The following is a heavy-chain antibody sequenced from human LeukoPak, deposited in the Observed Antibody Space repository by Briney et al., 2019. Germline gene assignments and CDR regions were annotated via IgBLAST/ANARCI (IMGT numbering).Heavy chain of an antibody. J-gene: IGHJ4*02. CDR3: AKEREAYCSGGSCYGSDKLFPADY. Sequence: GGSLRLSCGASGLTVSSYGMSWVRQAPGKGLEWVSTIIGSAVNTYYADSVKGRFTISRDNSKNTLYLQMNSLRAEDTAIYYCAKEREAYCSGGSCYGSDKLFPADYWGQGSLVTVSS. CDR1: GLTVSSYG. CDR2: IIGSAVNT. D-gene: IGHD2-15*01. V-gene: IGHV3-23*01.